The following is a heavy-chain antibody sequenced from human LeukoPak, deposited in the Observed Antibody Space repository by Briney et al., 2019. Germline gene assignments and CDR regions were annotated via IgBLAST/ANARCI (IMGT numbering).Heavy chain of an antibody. V-gene: IGHV3-48*04. CDR3: ARDSQHLNFDH. CDR2: ISSSSRTI. D-gene: IGHD3-3*02. J-gene: IGHJ4*02. Sequence: GGSLRLSCAASGFTFSSHNMSWVRQAPGKGLEWVSYISSSSRTIYYADSVKGRFTISRDNAKNTLYLQMNSLRAEDTAVYYCARDSQHLNFDHWGQGTLVTVSS. CDR1: GFTFSSHN.